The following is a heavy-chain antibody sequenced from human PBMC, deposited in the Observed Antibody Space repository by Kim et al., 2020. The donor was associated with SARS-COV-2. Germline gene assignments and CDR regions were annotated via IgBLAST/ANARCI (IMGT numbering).Heavy chain of an antibody. J-gene: IGHJ4*02. Sequence: GSTKYYENSVMGRVTISRDNSKNMLFLQMNRLRAEDTAVYYCANFESWGQGTLVTVSS. V-gene: IGHV3-33*06. CDR2: GSTK. CDR3: ANFES.